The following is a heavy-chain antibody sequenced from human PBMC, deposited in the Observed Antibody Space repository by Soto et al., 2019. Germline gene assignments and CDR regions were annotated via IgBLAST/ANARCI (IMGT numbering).Heavy chain of an antibody. Sequence: XGSLSLSCAASGFTFSSYAMSWVRQAPGKGLEWVSAISGSGGSTYYADSVKGRFTISRDNSKNTLYLQMNSLRAEDTAVYYCAKERSESVTTFIFDYWGQGTLVTSPQ. J-gene: IGHJ4*02. CDR1: GFTFSSYA. CDR2: ISGSGGST. CDR3: AKERSESVTTFIFDY. D-gene: IGHD4-17*01. V-gene: IGHV3-23*01.